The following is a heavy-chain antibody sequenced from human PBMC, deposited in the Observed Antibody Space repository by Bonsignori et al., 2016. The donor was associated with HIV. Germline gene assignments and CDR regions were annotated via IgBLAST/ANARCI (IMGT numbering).Heavy chain of an antibody. CDR3: ARGATAAPIMTLYYYYYMDV. Sequence: WVRQAPGQGLEWMGWINPNNGGTKYAQKFQGRVTTTRDTSISTAYMELRRLRSDDTAVYYCARGATAAPIMTLYYYYYMDVWGKGTTVTVSS. J-gene: IGHJ6*03. D-gene: IGHD2-2*01. CDR2: INPNNGGT. V-gene: IGHV1-2*02.